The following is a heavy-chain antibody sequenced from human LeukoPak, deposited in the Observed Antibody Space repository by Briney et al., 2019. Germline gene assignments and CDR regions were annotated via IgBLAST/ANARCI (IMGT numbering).Heavy chain of an antibody. CDR1: GFTFSSYA. CDR3: ARDQEHYGSGSPTPYGMDV. D-gene: IGHD3-10*01. V-gene: IGHV3-30-3*01. J-gene: IGHJ6*02. Sequence: GGSLRLSCAASGFTFSSYAMHWVRQAPGKGLEWVAVISYDGSNKYYADSVKGRFTISRDNSKNTLYLQMNSLRAEDTVVYYCARDQEHYGSGSPTPYGMDVWGQGTTVTVSS. CDR2: ISYDGSNK.